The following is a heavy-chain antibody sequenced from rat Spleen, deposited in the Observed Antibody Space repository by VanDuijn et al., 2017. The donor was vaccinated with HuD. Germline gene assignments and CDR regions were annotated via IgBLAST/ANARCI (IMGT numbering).Heavy chain of an antibody. J-gene: IGHJ2*01. CDR1: GFTFSNYC. CDR2: ISTGGGNT. D-gene: IGHD1-9*01. Sequence: EVQLVESGGGLVQPGRSMKLSCAVSGFTFSNYCMTWVRQAPTKSLDWVASISTGGGNTYYRDSVKGRFTISRDDAKSTLYLQMDSLRSEDTATYYCARRHYGYTDYFDYWGQGVMVTVSS. CDR3: ARRHYGYTDYFDY. V-gene: IGHV5-25*01.